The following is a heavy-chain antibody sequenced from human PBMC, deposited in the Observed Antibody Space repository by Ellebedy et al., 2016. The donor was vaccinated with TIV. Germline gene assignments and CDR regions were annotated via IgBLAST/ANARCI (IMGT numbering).Heavy chain of an antibody. CDR1: GFTFSSYA. CDR3: AKDGLWFGELLCAFFDY. Sequence: GESLKISXAASGFTFSSYAMSWVRQAPGKGLEWVSAISGSGGSTYYADSVKGRFTISRDNSKNTLYLQMNSLRAEDTAVYYCAKDGLWFGELLCAFFDYWGQGTLVTVSS. V-gene: IGHV3-23*01. J-gene: IGHJ4*02. D-gene: IGHD3-10*01. CDR2: ISGSGGST.